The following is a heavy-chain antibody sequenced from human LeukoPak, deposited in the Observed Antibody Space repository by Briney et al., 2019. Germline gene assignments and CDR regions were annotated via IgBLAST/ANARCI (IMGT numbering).Heavy chain of an antibody. J-gene: IGHJ5*02. CDR3: ARGVPSGIAAAGTGDWFDP. Sequence: ASVKVSCKASGYTFTGYYMHWVRQAPGQGLEWMGWINPNSGGTNYAQKFQGRVTMTRDTSISTAYMELSRLRSDDTAVYYCARGVPSGIAAAGTGDWFDPWGQGTLVTVSS. V-gene: IGHV1-2*02. CDR1: GYTFTGYY. D-gene: IGHD6-13*01. CDR2: INPNSGGT.